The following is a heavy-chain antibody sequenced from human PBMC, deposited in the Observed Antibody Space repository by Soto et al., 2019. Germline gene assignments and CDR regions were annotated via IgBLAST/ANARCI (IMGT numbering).Heavy chain of an antibody. CDR2: FDPEDGET. D-gene: IGHD1-26*01. V-gene: IGHV1-24*01. J-gene: IGHJ4*02. CDR3: ATWTDPDWELLG. Sequence: ASVTVSCKVSGYTLTELSMHWVRQAPGKGLEWMGGFDPEDGETIYAQKFQGRVTMTEDTSTDTAYMELSSLRSEDTAVYYCATWTDPDWELLGWGQGTLVTVSS. CDR1: GYTLTELS.